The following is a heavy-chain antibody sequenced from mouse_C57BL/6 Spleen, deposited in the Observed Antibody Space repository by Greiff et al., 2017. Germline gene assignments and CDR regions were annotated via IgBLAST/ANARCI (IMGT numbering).Heavy chain of an antibody. CDR1: GYAFSSYW. CDR3: ARGVFITTGVASGNDYAMDD. CDR2: IYPGDGAT. V-gene: IGHV1-80*01. D-gene: IGHD1-1*01. Sequence: QVQLQQSGAELVKPGASVKISCKASGYAFSSYWMNWVKQRPGKGLEWIGQIYPGDGATNYNGKFKGKATLTADKSSRTAYMQLSRLTSEDSAVYFCARGVFITTGVASGNDYAMDDWGQGKPVTVSS. J-gene: IGHJ4*01.